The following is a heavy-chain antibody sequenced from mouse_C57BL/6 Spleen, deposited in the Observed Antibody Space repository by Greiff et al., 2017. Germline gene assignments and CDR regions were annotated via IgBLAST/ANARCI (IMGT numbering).Heavy chain of an antibody. V-gene: IGHV14-2*01. J-gene: IGHJ3*01. D-gene: IGHD1-1*01. CDR3: ARSDGSSPWFAY. Sequence: DVKLVESGAELVKPGASVKLSCTASGFNIKDYYMHWVKQRTEQGLEWIGRIDPEDGETKYAPKFQGKATITADTSSNTAYLQLSSLTSEDTAVYYCARSDGSSPWFAYWGQGTLVTVSA. CDR2: IDPEDGET. CDR1: GFNIKDYY.